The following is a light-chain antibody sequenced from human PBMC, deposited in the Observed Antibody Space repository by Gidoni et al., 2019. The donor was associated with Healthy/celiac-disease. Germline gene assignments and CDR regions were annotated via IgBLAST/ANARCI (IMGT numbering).Light chain of an antibody. CDR3: QQSYSTPWT. CDR1: QSISSY. Sequence: IQMTQSPPSLSASVGDRVTITCRASQSISSYLNWYQQKPGKAPKLLIYAASSLQSGVPSRFSGSGSGTDFTLTISSLQPEDVATYYCQQSYSTPWTFGQGTKVEIK. CDR2: AAS. V-gene: IGKV1-39*01. J-gene: IGKJ1*01.